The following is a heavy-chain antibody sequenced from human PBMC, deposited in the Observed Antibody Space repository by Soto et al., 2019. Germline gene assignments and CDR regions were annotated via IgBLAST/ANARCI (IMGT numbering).Heavy chain of an antibody. J-gene: IGHJ6*02. D-gene: IGHD4-4*01. V-gene: IGHV1-2*02. Sequence: QVQLVQSGAEVKKPGASVKVSCRASGYTFNIYYVHWVRQAPGQGLEWMGWINPNSGGTNYAQKFPGRVTMTSDTSINTAYMEVSRLGSDDTAVYYCARDLMTTVPYYYYGMNVWGQGTTVTVSS. CDR2: INPNSGGT. CDR1: GYTFNIYY. CDR3: ARDLMTTVPYYYYGMNV.